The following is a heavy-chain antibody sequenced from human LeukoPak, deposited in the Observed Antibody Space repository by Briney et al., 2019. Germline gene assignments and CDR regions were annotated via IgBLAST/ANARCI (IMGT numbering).Heavy chain of an antibody. CDR2: ISPYNGHT. Sequence: ASVKVSCKASGYTFTSYGISWVRQAPGQGLEWMGSISPYNGHTNYAQKFQGRVTLTTDTSTNTAYMEVRSLRSDDTAVYYCARDSSIVVVVFATPPPVTGAFDIWGQGTMVTVSS. CDR1: GYTFTSYG. V-gene: IGHV1-18*01. CDR3: ARDSSIVVVVFATPPPVTGAFDI. D-gene: IGHD2-15*01. J-gene: IGHJ3*02.